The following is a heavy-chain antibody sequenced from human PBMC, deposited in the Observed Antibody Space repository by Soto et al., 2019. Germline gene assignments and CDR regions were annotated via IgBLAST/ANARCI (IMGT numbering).Heavy chain of an antibody. V-gene: IGHV3-30*18. J-gene: IGHJ3*02. Sequence: GGSLRLSCAASGFTFSSYGMHWVRQAPGKGLEWVAVISYDGSNKYYADSVKGRFTISRDNSKNTLYLKINSLRAEDTAVYYCAKLLVVVAATNNAYDAFDIWGQGTMVTVS. CDR1: GFTFSSYG. CDR2: ISYDGSNK. CDR3: AKLLVVVAATNNAYDAFDI. D-gene: IGHD2-15*01.